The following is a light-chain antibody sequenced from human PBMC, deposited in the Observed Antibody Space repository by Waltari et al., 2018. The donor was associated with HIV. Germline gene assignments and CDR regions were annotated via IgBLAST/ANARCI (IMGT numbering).Light chain of an antibody. V-gene: IGKV4-1*01. J-gene: IGKJ1*01. CDR1: QNVLYSSNNKNY. CDR2: WAS. CDR3: QQYLNTPWT. Sequence: IVMTQSPDSLAVSLGVRAPINCNSRQNVLYSSNNKNYLAWYQQKPRQPPKLLIYWASTRESGVPERFSGSGSGTDFTLTISSLQAEDVAVYYCQQYLNTPWTFGQGTKVEVK.